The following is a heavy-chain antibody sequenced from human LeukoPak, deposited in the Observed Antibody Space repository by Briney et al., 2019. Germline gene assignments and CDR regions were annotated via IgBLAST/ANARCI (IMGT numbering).Heavy chain of an antibody. CDR3: AKGAVARSYYYYGMDV. J-gene: IGHJ6*02. CDR2: ISGGGGST. V-gene: IGHV3-23*01. Sequence: PGGSLRLSCAAAGFTFSSYAMSWVRQAPGKGLEWVSAISGGGGSTYYADSVKGRFTISRDNSKNTLYLQMNSLRAEDTAVYYCAKGAVARSYYYYGMDVWGQGTTVAVSS. D-gene: IGHD6-19*01. CDR1: GFTFSSYA.